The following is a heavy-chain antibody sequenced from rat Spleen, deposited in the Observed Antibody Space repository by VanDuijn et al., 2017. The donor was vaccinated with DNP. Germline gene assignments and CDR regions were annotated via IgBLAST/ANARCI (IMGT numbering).Heavy chain of an antibody. J-gene: IGHJ2*01. D-gene: IGHD1-10*01. CDR3: TQLGY. V-gene: IGHV2-1*01. CDR1: RFSLTSGN. CDR2: MSDNGNT. Sequence: QVQLKESGPGLVQPSQTLSLTCTVSRFSLTSGNIHWVRQPPGKGREWMGGMSDNGNTDYNSALKSRLSISRDTSKSQVFLKMNSLQTEDTAIYFCTQLGYWGQGVMVTVSS.